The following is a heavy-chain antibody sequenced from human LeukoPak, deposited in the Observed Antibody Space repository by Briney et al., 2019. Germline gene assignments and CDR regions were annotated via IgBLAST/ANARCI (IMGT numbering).Heavy chain of an antibody. Sequence: PGGSLRLSCAASGFTFSSYALSWVRQAPGKGLEWVANIKETGSEKNYLDSVKGRFTISRDNAKHSLYLQMDSLRAEDTALYYCAREGVPYVPGGDYWGQGTLVTVSS. D-gene: IGHD3-10*02. J-gene: IGHJ4*02. CDR1: GFTFSSYA. CDR2: IKETGSEK. CDR3: AREGVPYVPGGDY. V-gene: IGHV3-7*01.